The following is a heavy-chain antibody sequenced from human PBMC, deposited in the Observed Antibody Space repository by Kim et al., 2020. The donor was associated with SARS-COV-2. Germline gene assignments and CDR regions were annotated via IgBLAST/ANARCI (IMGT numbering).Heavy chain of an antibody. J-gene: IGHJ3*02. Sequence: GESLKISCKGSGYSFTSYSISWVRQMPGKGLEWMGRIDPSDSYTNYSPSFQGHVTISADKSISTAYLQWSSLKASDTAMYYCARGGYYDSSGYYKAVGAFDIWGQGTMVTVSS. CDR2: IDPSDSYT. D-gene: IGHD3-22*01. CDR1: GYSFTSYS. CDR3: ARGGYYDSSGYYKAVGAFDI. V-gene: IGHV5-10-1*01.